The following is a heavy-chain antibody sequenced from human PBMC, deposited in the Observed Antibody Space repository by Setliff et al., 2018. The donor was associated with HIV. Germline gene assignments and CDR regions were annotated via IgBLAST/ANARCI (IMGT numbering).Heavy chain of an antibody. CDR3: ARRRCSAASCPDNSWNWLDP. Sequence: SETLSLTCTVSGGSMSTYYWNWIRQPPGKALEWIGYIYYGSTHYNPSVEGRVTISVDTSKNQFSLKLRSVTAADTAMYYCARRRCSAASCPDNSWNWLDPWGQGTLVTVSS. J-gene: IGHJ5*02. D-gene: IGHD2-15*01. V-gene: IGHV4-59*08. CDR1: GGSMSTYY. CDR2: IYYGST.